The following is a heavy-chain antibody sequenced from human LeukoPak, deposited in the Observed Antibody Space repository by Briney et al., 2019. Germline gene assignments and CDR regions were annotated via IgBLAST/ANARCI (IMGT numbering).Heavy chain of an antibody. J-gene: IGHJ4*02. Sequence: PSETLSLTCTVSGGSISSSSYYWGWIRQPPGKGLEWIGYIYYSGSTNYNPSLKSRVTISVDTSKNQFSLKLSSVTAADTAVYYCASSSTSLASFDYWGQGTLVTVSS. CDR1: GGSISSSSYY. CDR3: ASSSTSLASFDY. V-gene: IGHV4-61*05. CDR2: IYYSGST. D-gene: IGHD2-2*01.